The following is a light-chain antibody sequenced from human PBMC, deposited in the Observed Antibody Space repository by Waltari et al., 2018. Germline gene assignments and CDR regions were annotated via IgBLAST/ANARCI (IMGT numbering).Light chain of an antibody. CDR3: QSYDTSLSVV. CDR1: GPNIGAGYD. Sequence: QSVLTQPPSVSGAPGQRVTISCTGRGPNIGAGYDVHWYQQLPRAAPKPRIDGSTSRRLGVPARFFGSTSGTSASLAITGLQAEDEADYYCQSYDTSLSVVFGGGTKLTVL. V-gene: IGLV1-40*01. CDR2: GST. J-gene: IGLJ3*02.